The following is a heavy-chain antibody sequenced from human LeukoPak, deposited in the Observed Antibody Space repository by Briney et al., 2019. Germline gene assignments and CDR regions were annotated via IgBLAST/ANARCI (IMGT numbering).Heavy chain of an antibody. CDR3: ARDLGKTSTVTTSGY. Sequence: ASVKVSCKASGYTFTSYYMHWERQAPGQGLEWMGIINPSGGSTSYAQKFQGRVTMTRDTSTSTVYMELSSLRSEDTAVYCCARDLGKTSTVTTSGYWGQGTLVTVSS. CDR2: INPSGGST. J-gene: IGHJ4*02. CDR1: GYTFTSYY. D-gene: IGHD4-17*01. V-gene: IGHV1-46*01.